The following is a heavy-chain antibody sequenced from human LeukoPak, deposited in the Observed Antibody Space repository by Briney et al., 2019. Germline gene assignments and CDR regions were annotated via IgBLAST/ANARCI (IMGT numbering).Heavy chain of an antibody. CDR2: INGGGGST. D-gene: IGHD3-10*01. CDR3: AKDRSGSGSYYPDY. V-gene: IGHV3-23*01. Sequence: GGSLRLSCAASGFTFSSYAMSWVRQAPGKGLEWVSAINGGGGSTYYADSVKGRFTISRDNSKNTLYLQMNSLRAEDTAVYYCAKDRSGSGSYYPDYWGQGTLVTVSS. J-gene: IGHJ4*02. CDR1: GFTFSSYA.